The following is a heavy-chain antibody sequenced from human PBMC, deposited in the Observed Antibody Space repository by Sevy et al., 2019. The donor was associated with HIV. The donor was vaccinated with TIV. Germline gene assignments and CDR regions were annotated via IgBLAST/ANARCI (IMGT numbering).Heavy chain of an antibody. CDR1: GFTFSSYS. Sequence: GGSLRLSCAASGFTFSSYSMNWVRQAPGKGLEWVSSISSSSSYIYYADSVKGRFTISRDNAKNSLYLQMNSLRAEHTAVYYCARVKARGTYYYDSSEEMAYCFDYWGQGTLVTISS. CDR2: ISSSSSYI. D-gene: IGHD3-22*01. J-gene: IGHJ4*02. CDR3: ARVKARGTYYYDSSEEMAYCFDY. V-gene: IGHV3-21*01.